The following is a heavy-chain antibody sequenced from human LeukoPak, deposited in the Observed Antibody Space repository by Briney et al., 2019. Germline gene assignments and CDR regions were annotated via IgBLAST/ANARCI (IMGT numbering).Heavy chain of an antibody. CDR2: IYYSGST. Sequence: SETLSLTCTVSGGSISSGGYYWSWIRQPPGKGLEWIGYIYYSGSTNYNPSLKSRVTISVDTSKNQFSLKLSSVTAADTAVYYCARSRVANDWFDPWGQGTLVTVSS. CDR1: GGSISSGGYY. D-gene: IGHD2-15*01. CDR3: ARSRVANDWFDP. V-gene: IGHV4-61*08. J-gene: IGHJ5*02.